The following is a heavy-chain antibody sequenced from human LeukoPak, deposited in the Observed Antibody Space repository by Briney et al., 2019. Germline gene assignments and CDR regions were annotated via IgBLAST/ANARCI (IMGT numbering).Heavy chain of an antibody. J-gene: IGHJ4*02. CDR1: GGSISNYY. V-gene: IGHV4-4*07. Sequence: SETLSLTCIVSGGSISNYYWPWIRQPAGKGLEWIGRIYVSGNTNYNPSLKSRVTMSVDTSKNRLSLSLTSVTAADTAVYYCASSRVATIKGETDYWGQGTLVTVSS. CDR3: ASSRVATIKGETDY. CDR2: IYVSGNT. D-gene: IGHD5-24*01.